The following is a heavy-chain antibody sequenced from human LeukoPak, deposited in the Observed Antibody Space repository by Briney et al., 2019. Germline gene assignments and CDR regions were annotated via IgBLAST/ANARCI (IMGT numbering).Heavy chain of an antibody. CDR2: ISSSSSTI. CDR3: ARERTDAFDI. J-gene: IGHJ3*02. CDR1: GFTFSSYS. V-gene: IGHV3-48*04. Sequence: GGSLRLSCAASGFTFSSYSMNWVRQAPGKGLEWVLYISSSSSTIYYADSVKGRFTISRDNAQNSLYLQMNSLRAEDTAVYYCARERTDAFDIWGQGTVVTVSS.